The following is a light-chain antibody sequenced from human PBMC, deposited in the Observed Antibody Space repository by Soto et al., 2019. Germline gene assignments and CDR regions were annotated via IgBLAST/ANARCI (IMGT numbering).Light chain of an antibody. CDR1: QNINRW. CDR2: DAS. J-gene: IGKJ1*01. V-gene: IGKV1-5*01. Sequence: DIQVPQSPSTLPALVGDTVTITCRPSQNINRWLAWYQQKRGSAPKLLMYDASNLERGVIPRFRDSRVEREFTLTISSLQRDDFGIYYCKQYENYWTFGQGTKVDI. CDR3: KQYENYWT.